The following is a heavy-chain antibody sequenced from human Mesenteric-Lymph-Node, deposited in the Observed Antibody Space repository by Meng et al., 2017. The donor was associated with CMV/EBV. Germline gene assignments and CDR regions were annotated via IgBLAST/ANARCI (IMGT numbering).Heavy chain of an antibody. CDR3: ARSHGGSADYGSVDYFDY. Sequence: LSLTCAASGFTFSSYEMNWVRQAPGKGLEWVSYISSSGSTIYYADSVKGRFTISRDNAKNSLYLQMNSLRAEDTAVYYCARSHGGSADYGSVDYFDYWGQGTLVTVSS. V-gene: IGHV3-48*03. CDR1: GFTFSSYE. J-gene: IGHJ4*02. CDR2: ISSSGSTI. D-gene: IGHD3-10*01.